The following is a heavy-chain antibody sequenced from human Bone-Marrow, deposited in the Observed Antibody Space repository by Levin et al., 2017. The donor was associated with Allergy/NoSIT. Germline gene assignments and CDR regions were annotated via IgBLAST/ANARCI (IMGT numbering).Heavy chain of an antibody. CDR1: GGANSNYC. CDR3: ARDLDYYYYMDV. CDR2: IDYRGGT. J-gene: IGHJ6*03. V-gene: IGHV4-59*01. Sequence: MASETLSLTCTVSGGANSNYCWTWVRQAPGKGLEWIGYIDYRGGTKYNPSLRSRVTISANTSKNQFSLSLTSVTAADTAVYYCARDLDYYYYMDVWGKGTTVTVSS.